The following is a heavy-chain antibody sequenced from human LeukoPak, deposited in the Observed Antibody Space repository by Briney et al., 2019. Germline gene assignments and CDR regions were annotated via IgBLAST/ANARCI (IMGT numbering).Heavy chain of an antibody. Sequence: GGSLRLSCAASGFTFSSYWMSWVRQAPGKGLEWVANIKQDGSEKYYVDSVKGRFTISRDNAKNSLYLQMNSLRAEDTAVYYCAKEWRQWELLRGYFDYWGQGTLVTVSS. D-gene: IGHD1-26*01. CDR2: IKQDGSEK. J-gene: IGHJ4*02. V-gene: IGHV3-7*01. CDR3: AKEWRQWELLRGYFDY. CDR1: GFTFSSYW.